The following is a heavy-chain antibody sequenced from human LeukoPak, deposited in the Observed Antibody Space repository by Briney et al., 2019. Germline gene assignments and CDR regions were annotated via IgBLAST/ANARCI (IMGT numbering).Heavy chain of an antibody. V-gene: IGHV3-7*01. CDR1: GFTFSTYW. CDR3: VKPYYFSSGSLT. CDR2: IKQDGSEK. Sequence: GGSLRLSCDASGFTFSTYWMTWVSQAPGKGLEWVATIKQDGSEKYYMDSVKGRFIISRDNAKNSLHLQMNSLRAEDTAVYYCVKPYYFSSGSLTWGQGTLVTVSS. D-gene: IGHD3-10*01. J-gene: IGHJ5*02.